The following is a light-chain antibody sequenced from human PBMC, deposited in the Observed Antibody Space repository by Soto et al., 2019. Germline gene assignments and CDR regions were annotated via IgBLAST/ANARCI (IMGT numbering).Light chain of an antibody. J-gene: IGKJ1*01. CDR2: DAS. Sequence: DIQMTLSPSTLSASEGDRVTITCRARQSISIWLAWYQQKPGKAPKLLIYDASILESGVPSRFSGSGSGTEFTLTISSLQPDDFATYYCQQYNSYRTFGQGTKVDIK. CDR1: QSISIW. V-gene: IGKV1-5*01. CDR3: QQYNSYRT.